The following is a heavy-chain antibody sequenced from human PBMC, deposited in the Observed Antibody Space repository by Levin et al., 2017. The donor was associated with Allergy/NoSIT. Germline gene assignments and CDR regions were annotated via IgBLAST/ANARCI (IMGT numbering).Heavy chain of an antibody. V-gene: IGHV3-73*01. CDR2: IKTKAESYST. CDR3: TRRVIDCSAGRCYSDWFDP. CDR1: GFTFSVSP. J-gene: IGHJ5*02. D-gene: IGHD2-15*01. Sequence: GGSLRLSCVASGFTFSVSPVHWVRQASGKGLEWIGRIKTKAESYSTACAASVKGRFTISRDDSENTAYLQMNSLETEDTAVYYCTRRVIDCSAGRCYSDWFDPWGQGTLVTVSS.